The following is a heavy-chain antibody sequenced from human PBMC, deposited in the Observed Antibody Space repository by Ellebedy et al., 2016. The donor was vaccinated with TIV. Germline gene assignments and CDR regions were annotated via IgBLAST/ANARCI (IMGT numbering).Heavy chain of an antibody. D-gene: IGHD3-10*01. V-gene: IGHV3-7*03. CDR3: ARGRSFN. Sequence: GESLKIPCAASGFTFSSNWMGRVRQTPGKGLEWVAYIKQDGSEKYYVDSVKGRFTISRDNAKNSLYLQMNSLRAEDTAVYYCARGRSFNWGQGTLVTVSS. CDR1: GFTFSSNW. J-gene: IGHJ4*02. CDR2: IKQDGSEK.